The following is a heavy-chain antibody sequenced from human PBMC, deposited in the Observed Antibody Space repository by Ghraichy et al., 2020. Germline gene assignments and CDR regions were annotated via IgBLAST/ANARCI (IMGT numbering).Heavy chain of an antibody. CDR2: ISGSGGSP. CDR3: ARLSGEGVLYYGESASDYFDY. CDR1: GFTFKNYA. J-gene: IGHJ4*02. V-gene: IGHV3-23*01. D-gene: IGHD3-10*01. Sequence: GGSLRLSCAASGFTFKNYAMSWVRQAPGKGLEWVSGISGSGGSPYYADSVKGRFTISRDNSKNTLYLQLNSLRAEDTAVYYCARLSGEGVLYYGESASDYFDYWGQGTLVTVSS.